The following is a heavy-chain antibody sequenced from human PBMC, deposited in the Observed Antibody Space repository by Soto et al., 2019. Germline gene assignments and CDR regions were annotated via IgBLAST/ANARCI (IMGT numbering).Heavy chain of an antibody. Sequence: EVQLLESGGGLVQPGGSLRLSCAASGFTLSSFAMTWVRQAPGKGLEWVSSIPASGAYTFHADSVKGRFTISRDNSKNTLYLQMNSLRAEDTAVYYCAKEGIGSSSGIDPWGQGSLVTVSS. D-gene: IGHD1-26*01. CDR3: AKEGIGSSSGIDP. CDR1: GFTLSSFA. V-gene: IGHV3-23*01. J-gene: IGHJ5*02. CDR2: IPASGAYT.